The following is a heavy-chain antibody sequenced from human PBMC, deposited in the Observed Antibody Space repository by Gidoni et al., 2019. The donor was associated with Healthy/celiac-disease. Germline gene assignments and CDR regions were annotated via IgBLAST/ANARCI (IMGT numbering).Heavy chain of an antibody. CDR1: GFTFGNAW. J-gene: IGHJ6*02. CDR3: TTSETNYYDSSGYYPMGYYYYGMDV. V-gene: IGHV3-15*01. Sequence: EVQLVESGGGLVKPGGSLRLSCAASGFTFGNAWMSWVRRAPGKGLEWVGRIKSKTDGGTTDYAAPVKGRFTISRDDSKNTLYLQMNSLKTEDTAVYYCTTSETNYYDSSGYYPMGYYYYGMDVWGQGTTVTVSS. CDR2: IKSKTDGGTT. D-gene: IGHD3-22*01.